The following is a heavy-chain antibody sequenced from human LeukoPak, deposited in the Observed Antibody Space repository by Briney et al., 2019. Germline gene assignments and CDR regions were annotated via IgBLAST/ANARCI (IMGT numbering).Heavy chain of an antibody. D-gene: IGHD6-19*01. V-gene: IGHV3-7*01. CDR2: IKQDGSEK. CDR1: GFTFSSYW. Sequence: GGSLRLSCAASGFTFSSYWMSWVRQAPGKGLEWVANIKQDGSEKYYVDSVKGRFTISRDSAENSLYLQMNSLRAEDTAVYYCARGRIAVAGTYIPSNWGPQLYYMDVWGKGTTVTVSS. CDR3: ARGRIAVAGTYIPSNWGPQLYYMDV. J-gene: IGHJ6*03.